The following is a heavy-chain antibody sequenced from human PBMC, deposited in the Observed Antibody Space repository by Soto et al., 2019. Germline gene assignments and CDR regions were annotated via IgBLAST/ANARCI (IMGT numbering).Heavy chain of an antibody. V-gene: IGHV4-59*01. CDR1: GGSISSYY. D-gene: IGHD3-22*01. J-gene: IGHJ5*02. CDR3: ARDSGYPYNWFDP. CDR2: IYYSGST. Sequence: PSETLSLTCTVSGGSISSYYWSWIRQPPGKGLEWIGYIYYSGSTNYKPSLKSRVTISVDTSKNQFSLKLSSVTAADTAVYYCARDSGYPYNWFDPWGQGTLLTVSS.